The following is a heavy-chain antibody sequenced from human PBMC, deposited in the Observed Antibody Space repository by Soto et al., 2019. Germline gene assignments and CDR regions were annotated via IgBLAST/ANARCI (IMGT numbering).Heavy chain of an antibody. V-gene: IGHV1-46*01. J-gene: IGHJ4*02. CDR2: INPSGGST. CDR3: ARDDTAMAPDD. CDR1: GYTFTSYY. Sequence: GSSVKVSCKASGYTFTSYYMHWVRQAPGQGLEWMGIINPSGGSTSYAQKFQGRVTMTRDTSTSTVYMELSSLRSEDTAVYYCARDDTAMAPDDWGQGTRVTVAS. D-gene: IGHD5-18*01.